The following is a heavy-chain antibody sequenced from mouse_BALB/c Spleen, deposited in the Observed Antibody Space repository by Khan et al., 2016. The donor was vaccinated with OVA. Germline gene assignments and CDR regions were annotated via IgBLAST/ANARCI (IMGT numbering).Heavy chain of an antibody. V-gene: IGHV3-2*02. D-gene: IGHD2-4*01. J-gene: IGHJ4*01. CDR2: ISSTGSN. Sequence: EVQLQESGPGLVKPSQSLSLTCTVTGYSITSDYAWNWIRQFPGNKLEWMGYISSTGSNSYNPFLKSLIFITRDTSKNQFFLQLKSVTTEDTATYYCARSLYYNYGYALDCWGRGTSVTVAS. CDR1: GYSITSDYA. CDR3: ARSLYYNYGYALDC.